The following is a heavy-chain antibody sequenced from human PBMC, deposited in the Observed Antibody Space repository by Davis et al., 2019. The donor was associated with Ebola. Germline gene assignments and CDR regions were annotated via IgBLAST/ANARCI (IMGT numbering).Heavy chain of an antibody. CDR1: GFTFSSYA. J-gene: IGHJ4*02. CDR3: AKGREKNGGSYYVAEQGPY. Sequence: GESLKISCAASGFTFSSYAMSWVRQAPGKGLEWVSAISGSGGSTYYADSVKGRFTISRDNSKNTLYLQMNSLRAEDTAVYYCAKGREKNGGSYYVAEQGPYWGQGTLVTVSS. V-gene: IGHV3-23*01. CDR2: ISGSGGST. D-gene: IGHD1-26*01.